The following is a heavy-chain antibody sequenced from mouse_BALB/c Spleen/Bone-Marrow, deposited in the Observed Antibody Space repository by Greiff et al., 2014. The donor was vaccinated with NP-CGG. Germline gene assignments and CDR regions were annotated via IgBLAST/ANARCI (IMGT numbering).Heavy chain of an antibody. CDR1: GFSLTGFG. D-gene: IGHD2-10*02. Sequence: VQLQQSGPGLVAPSQSLSITCTVSGFSLTGFGINWIRQPPGEGLEWLGMIWGDGTTDYNSALKSRLSINKDNSKSQVFLKMNSLQAGDTARYYCAREKYGNYYAMDYWGQGTSVTVSS. V-gene: IGHV2-6-7*01. CDR3: AREKYGNYYAMDY. J-gene: IGHJ4*01. CDR2: IWGDGTT.